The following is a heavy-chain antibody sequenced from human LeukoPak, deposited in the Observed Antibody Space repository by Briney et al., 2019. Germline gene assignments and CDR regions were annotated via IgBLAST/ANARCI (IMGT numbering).Heavy chain of an antibody. V-gene: IGHV3-23*01. CDR2: ISGSGGST. CDR3: ANSGTLLDPSSSLSY. CDR1: GFTFSSYA. Sequence: PGGSLRLSCAASGFTFSSYAMSWVRQAPGKGLEWVSAISGSGGSTYYADSVKGRFTISRDNSKNTLYLQMNSLGAEDTAVYYCANSGTLLDPSSSLSYWGQGTLVTVSS. D-gene: IGHD6-13*01. J-gene: IGHJ4*02.